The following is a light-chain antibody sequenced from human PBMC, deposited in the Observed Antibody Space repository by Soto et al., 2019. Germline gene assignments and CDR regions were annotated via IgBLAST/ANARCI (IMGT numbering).Light chain of an antibody. J-gene: IGKJ1*01. Sequence: IVLTQSPATLSLSPGERATLSCRASQSVSSSYLAWYQQKPGQAPRLLIYGASNRATGIPDRFSGSGSGTDFTLTISRLEPEDFAVYYCQQYGRSGTFGQGTKVDIK. V-gene: IGKV3-20*01. CDR2: GAS. CDR3: QQYGRSGT. CDR1: QSVSSSY.